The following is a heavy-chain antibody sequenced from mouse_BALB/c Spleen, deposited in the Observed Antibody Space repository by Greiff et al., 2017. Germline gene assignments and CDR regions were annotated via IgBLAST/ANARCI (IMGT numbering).Heavy chain of an antibody. CDR3: ARWDYGSTY. J-gene: IGHJ3*01. CDR1: GFTFSSFG. D-gene: IGHD1-1*01. CDR2: ISSGSSTI. V-gene: IGHV5-17*02. Sequence: EVKLVESGGGLVQPGGSRKLSCAASGFTFSSFGMHWVRQAPEKGLEWVAYISSGSSTIYYADTVKGRFTISRDNPKNTLFLQMTSLRSEDTAMYYCARWDYGSTYWGQGTLVTVSA.